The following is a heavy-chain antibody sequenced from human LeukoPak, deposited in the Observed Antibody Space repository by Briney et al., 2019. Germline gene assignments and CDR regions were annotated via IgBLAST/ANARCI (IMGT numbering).Heavy chain of an antibody. CDR3: ARGLLRYSIYGMDV. CDR1: GFTFRSYE. J-gene: IGHJ6*02. V-gene: IGHV3-48*03. D-gene: IGHD3-9*01. CDR2: ISSSGSTI. Sequence: GGSLRLSCAASGFTFRSYEMNWVRQPPGKGLEWVSYISSSGSTIYYADSVKGRFTISRDNAKNSLYLQMNSLGAEDTAVYYCARGLLRYSIYGMDVRGQGTTVTVSS.